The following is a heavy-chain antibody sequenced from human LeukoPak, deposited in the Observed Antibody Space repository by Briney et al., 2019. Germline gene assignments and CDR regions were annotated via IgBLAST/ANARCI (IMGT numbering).Heavy chain of an antibody. Sequence: GGSLRLSCAASGFTFSSYAMSWVRQAPGKGLECVSAISGSGGSTYYADSVKGRFTISRDNSKNTLYLQMNSLRAEDTAVYYCAKVPGGIAVAGTGYWGQGTLVTVSS. CDR2: ISGSGGST. D-gene: IGHD6-19*01. CDR3: AKVPGGIAVAGTGY. CDR1: GFTFSSYA. V-gene: IGHV3-23*01. J-gene: IGHJ4*02.